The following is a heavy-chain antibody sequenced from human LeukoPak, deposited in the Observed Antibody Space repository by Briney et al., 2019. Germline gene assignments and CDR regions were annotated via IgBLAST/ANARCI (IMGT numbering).Heavy chain of an antibody. V-gene: IGHV4-4*07. CDR2: MSTSGST. D-gene: IGHD3-22*01. CDR3: ARVNSSGSFHDY. Sequence: SETLSLTCTISGGSISSYYWSWIRQPAGKGREWIGRMSTSGSTNYNPSLTSRVTMSVDKSKNQFSLNLNSVTAADTAVYFCARVNSSGSFHDYWGQGARVTVSS. CDR1: GGSISSYY. J-gene: IGHJ4*02.